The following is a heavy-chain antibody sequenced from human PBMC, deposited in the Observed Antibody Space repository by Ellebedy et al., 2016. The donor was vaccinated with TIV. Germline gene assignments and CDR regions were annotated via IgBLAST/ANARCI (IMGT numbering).Heavy chain of an antibody. D-gene: IGHD3-10*01. V-gene: IGHV1-46*01. CDR1: GHTFTSYY. CDR2: INPSGGST. Sequence: ASVKVSXKASGHTFTSYYMHWVRQAPGQGLEWMGIINPSGGSTSYAQKFQGRVTMTRDTSTSTVYMELSSLRSEDTAVYYCARSFSNTDAFDIWGQGTMVTVSS. J-gene: IGHJ3*02. CDR3: ARSFSNTDAFDI.